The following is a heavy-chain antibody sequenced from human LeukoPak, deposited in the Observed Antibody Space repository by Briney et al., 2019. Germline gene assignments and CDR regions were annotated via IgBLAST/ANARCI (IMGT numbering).Heavy chain of an antibody. J-gene: IGHJ4*02. Sequence: ASVKVSCKASGYTFTSYDINWVRQATGQGLEWMGWMNPNSGSTGYAQKFQGRVTMTRNTSISTAYMELSSLRSEDTAVYYCARGRLRLGELYYWGQGTLVTVSS. D-gene: IGHD3-16*01. V-gene: IGHV1-8*01. CDR3: ARGRLRLGELYY. CDR1: GYTFTSYD. CDR2: MNPNSGST.